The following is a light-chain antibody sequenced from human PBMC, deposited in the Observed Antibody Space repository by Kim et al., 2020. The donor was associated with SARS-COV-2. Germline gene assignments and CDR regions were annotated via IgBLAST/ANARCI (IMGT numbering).Light chain of an antibody. CDR1: HSVASNY. CDR3: QQYGTSPCT. Sequence: LSPEETATLSCRASHSVASNYLAWYQQKPGQAPRLLIFDASTRATGISGRFSGSGAGTEFSLTNSRLEPEDFEVYYCQQYGTSPCTFGQGTKLEI. CDR2: DAS. J-gene: IGKJ2*02. V-gene: IGKV3-20*01.